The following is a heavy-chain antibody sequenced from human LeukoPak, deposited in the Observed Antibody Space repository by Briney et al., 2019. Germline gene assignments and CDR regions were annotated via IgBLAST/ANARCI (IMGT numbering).Heavy chain of an antibody. V-gene: IGHV1-69*13. Sequence: SVKVSCKASGGTFSSYAISWVRQAPGQGLEWMGGIIPIFGTANYAQKFQGRVTTTADESTSTAYMELTSLRSEDTAVYYCARGRMAGTYVFDYWGQGTLVTVSS. CDR3: ARGRMAGTYVFDY. J-gene: IGHJ4*02. CDR2: IIPIFGTA. CDR1: GGTFSSYA. D-gene: IGHD6-19*01.